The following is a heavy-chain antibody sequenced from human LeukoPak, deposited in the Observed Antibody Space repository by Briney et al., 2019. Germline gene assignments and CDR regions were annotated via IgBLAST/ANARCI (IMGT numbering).Heavy chain of an antibody. Sequence: SESLSLACTVSGGSISSYYWSWVRQPPGKGLEWIGYIYYSGSTNYNPSLKSRVTISVDTSKNQFSLKLSSVTAADTAVYYWARFYYGFDYWGQGTLVTVSS. CDR1: GGSISSYY. V-gene: IGHV4-59*01. D-gene: IGHD1-26*01. CDR2: IYYSGST. J-gene: IGHJ4*02. CDR3: ARFYYGFDY.